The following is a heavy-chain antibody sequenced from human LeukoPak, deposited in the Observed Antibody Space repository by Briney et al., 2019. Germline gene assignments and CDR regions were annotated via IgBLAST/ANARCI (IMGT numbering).Heavy chain of an antibody. D-gene: IGHD5-18*01. V-gene: IGHV4-31*03. CDR3: ARTNGYSYGFLDFDY. CDR1: GGSISSGGYY. CDR2: IYYSGST. J-gene: IGHJ4*02. Sequence: SQTLSLTCTVSGGSISSGGYYWSWIRQHPGKGLEWIGYIYYSGSTYYNPSLRSRVTISVDTSKNQFSLKLSSVTAADTAVYYCARTNGYSYGFLDFDYWGQGTLVTVSS.